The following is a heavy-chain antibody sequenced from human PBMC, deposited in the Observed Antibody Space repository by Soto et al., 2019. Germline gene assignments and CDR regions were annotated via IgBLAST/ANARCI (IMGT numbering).Heavy chain of an antibody. CDR3: ARDQRRGYYYYGMDV. CDR1: GFTFSSYW. Sequence: GGSLRLSCAASGFTFSSYWMSWVRQAPGKGLEWVANIKQDGSEKYYVDSVKGRFTISRDNAKNSLYLQMNSLRAEDTAVYYCARDQRRGYYYYGMDVWGQGTTVTVSS. V-gene: IGHV3-7*01. D-gene: IGHD3-10*01. CDR2: IKQDGSEK. J-gene: IGHJ6*02.